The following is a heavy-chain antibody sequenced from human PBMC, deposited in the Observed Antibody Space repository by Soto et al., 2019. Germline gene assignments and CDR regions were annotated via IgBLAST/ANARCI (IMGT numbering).Heavy chain of an antibody. J-gene: IGHJ6*03. V-gene: IGHV3-15*07. Sequence: GGSLRLSCAASGFTFSNAWMNWVRQAPGKGLEWVGRIKSKIDGGTTEYAAPVKGRFTISRDDSQNTLYLQMNSLKTEDTAVYYCTTEQYYDFWSGYYISYYYYYYMDVWGKGTTVTVSS. CDR2: IKSKIDGGTT. CDR1: GFTFSNAW. CDR3: TTEQYYDFWSGYYISYYYYYYMDV. D-gene: IGHD3-3*01.